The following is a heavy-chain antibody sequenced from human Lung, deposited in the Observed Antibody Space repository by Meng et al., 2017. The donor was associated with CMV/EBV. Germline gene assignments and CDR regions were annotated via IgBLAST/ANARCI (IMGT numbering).Heavy chain of an antibody. CDR3: ARDRFEDYDFWSGYSLTDYYGMDV. CDR1: GFTFSSYW. J-gene: IGHJ6*02. CDR2: IKQDGSEK. Sequence: SCAASGFTFSSYWMSWVRQAPGKGLEWVANIKQDGSEKYYVDSVKGRFTISRDNAKNSLYLQMNSLRAEDTAVYYCARDRFEDYDFWSGYSLTDYYGMDVXGQGXTVTFSS. D-gene: IGHD3-3*01. V-gene: IGHV3-7*01.